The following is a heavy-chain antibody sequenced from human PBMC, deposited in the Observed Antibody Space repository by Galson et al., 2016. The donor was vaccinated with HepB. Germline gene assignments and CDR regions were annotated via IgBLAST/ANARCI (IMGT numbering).Heavy chain of an antibody. CDR1: GGSISSGGYY. Sequence: TLSLTCTVSGGSISSGGYYWSWIRQHPGKGLEWIGYIYYSGSTYYNPSLKSRVTISVDTSKNQFSLRLSSVTAADTAVYYCARARGSVGRRVDYGVDVWGQGTTVTVSS. CDR2: IYYSGST. CDR3: ARARGSVGRRVDYGVDV. D-gene: IGHD1-26*01. J-gene: IGHJ6*02. V-gene: IGHV4-31*03.